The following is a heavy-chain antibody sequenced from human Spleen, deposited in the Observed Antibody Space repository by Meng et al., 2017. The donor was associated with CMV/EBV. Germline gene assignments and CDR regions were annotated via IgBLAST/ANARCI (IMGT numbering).Heavy chain of an antibody. CDR3: AASRGWYAFDI. V-gene: IGHV3-23*01. CDR1: GFTFSAYS. CDR2: ISGSGGST. D-gene: IGHD2-15*01. Sequence: GESLKISCAASGFTFSAYSMNWVRQAPGKGLEWVSAISGSGGSTYYADSVKGRFTISRDNSKNTLYLQMNSLRAEDTAVYYCAASRGWYAFDIWGQGTMVTVSS. J-gene: IGHJ3*02.